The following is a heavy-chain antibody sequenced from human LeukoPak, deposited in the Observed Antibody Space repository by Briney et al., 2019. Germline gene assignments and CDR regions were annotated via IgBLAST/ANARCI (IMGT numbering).Heavy chain of an antibody. CDR3: ARGRGIAAAGDYFDY. Sequence: SETLSLTCTVSGGSISSYYWSWIRQPPGKGLEWIGYIYYSGSTYYNPSLKSRVTISVDRSKNQFSLKLSSVTAADTAVYYCARGRGIAAAGDYFDYWGQGTLVTVSS. CDR1: GGSISSYY. V-gene: IGHV4-59*12. D-gene: IGHD6-13*01. J-gene: IGHJ4*02. CDR2: IYYSGST.